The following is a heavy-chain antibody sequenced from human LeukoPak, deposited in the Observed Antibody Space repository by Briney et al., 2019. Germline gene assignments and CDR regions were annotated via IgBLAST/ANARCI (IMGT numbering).Heavy chain of an antibody. D-gene: IGHD4-11*01. Sequence: GGSLRLSYAASGFTFSTYGMHWVRQAPGKGLDWVSVIYSGGSTYYADSVKGRFTISRDNSKNMVYLHMNSLRVDDTAIYYCARGNDYNENFDYWGQGTLVTVSS. J-gene: IGHJ4*02. CDR2: IYSGGST. V-gene: IGHV3-66*01. CDR1: GFTFSTYG. CDR3: ARGNDYNENFDY.